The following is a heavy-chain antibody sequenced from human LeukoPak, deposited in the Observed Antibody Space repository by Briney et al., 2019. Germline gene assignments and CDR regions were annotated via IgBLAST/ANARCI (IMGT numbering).Heavy chain of an antibody. J-gene: IGHJ1*01. CDR1: GGSFSGYY. CDR3: AREGAVAGWYFQH. V-gene: IGHV4-34*01. Sequence: SETLFLTCAVYGGSFSGYYWSWIRQPPGKGLEWIGEINHSGSTNYNPSLKSRVTISVDTSKNQFSLKLSSVTAADTAVYYCAREGAVAGWYFQHWGQGTLVTVSS. D-gene: IGHD6-19*01. CDR2: INHSGST.